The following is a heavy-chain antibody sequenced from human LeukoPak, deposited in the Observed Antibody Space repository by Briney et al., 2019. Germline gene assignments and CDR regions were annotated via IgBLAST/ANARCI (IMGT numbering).Heavy chain of an antibody. Sequence: GGSLRLSCAASGLTFRNYWMSWVRQAPGKGLEWVANIKPDGGVQNYVDSVKGRFTITRDNAANSLFLQMNSLRDEDTAVYYCATSFPYCSVDSCALGGQGTLVSVSS. CDR2: IKPDGGVQ. CDR3: ATSFPYCSVDSCAL. V-gene: IGHV3-7*01. CDR1: GLTFRNYW. D-gene: IGHD2-15*01. J-gene: IGHJ4*02.